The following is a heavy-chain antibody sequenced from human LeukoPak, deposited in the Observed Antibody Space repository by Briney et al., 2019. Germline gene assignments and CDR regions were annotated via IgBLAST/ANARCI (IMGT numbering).Heavy chain of an antibody. CDR3: ATDRREEPSNFDRNRFAY. D-gene: IGHD1-14*01. V-gene: IGHV3-7*05. J-gene: IGHJ4*02. CDR2: IRGDGSEK. CDR1: GFTFNNYW. Sequence: GGSLRLSCVASGFTFNNYWMNWVRQAPGRGLEWVANIRGDGSEKNYVDSVKGRFTISRENAKNSLYLRMDNLRAEDTAVYYCATDRREEPSNFDRNRFAYWGQGALVTVSS.